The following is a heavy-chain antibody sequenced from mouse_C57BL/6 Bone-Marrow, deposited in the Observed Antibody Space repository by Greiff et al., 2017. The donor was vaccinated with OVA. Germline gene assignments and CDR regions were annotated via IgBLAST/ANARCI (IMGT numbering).Heavy chain of an antibody. CDR2: IDPETGGT. V-gene: IGHV1-15*01. J-gene: IGHJ2*01. D-gene: IGHD3-2*02. CDR1: GYTFTDYE. CDR3: TRADRLRLYYCDY. Sequence: QVQLKESGAELVRPGASVTLSCKASGYTFTDYEMHWVKQTPVHGLEWIGAIDPETGGTAYNQKFKGKAILTADKSSSTAYMELRSLTSEDSAVYYCTRADRLRLYYCDYWGQGTTLTVSS.